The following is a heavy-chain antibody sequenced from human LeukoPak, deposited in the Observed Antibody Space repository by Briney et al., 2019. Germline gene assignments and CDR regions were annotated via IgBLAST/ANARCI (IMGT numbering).Heavy chain of an antibody. D-gene: IGHD1-26*01. CDR3: AKDGLWELHYFDY. CDR1: AFTFSSYG. Sequence: SLRLSCAASAFTFSSYGMSWVRQAPGKGLEWVSGISWNSGSIGYADSVKGRFTISRDNAKNSLYLQMNSLRAEDTALYYCAKDGLWELHYFDYWGQGTLVTVSS. J-gene: IGHJ4*02. CDR2: ISWNSGSI. V-gene: IGHV3-9*01.